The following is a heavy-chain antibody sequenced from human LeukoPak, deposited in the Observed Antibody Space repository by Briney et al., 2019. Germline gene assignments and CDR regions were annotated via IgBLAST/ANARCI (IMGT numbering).Heavy chain of an antibody. CDR1: GFDFRTYW. CDR3: TKDARTCHSSGCWKPSDY. CDR2: INSDGTGT. Sequence: GGSLRLSCAASGFDFRTYWMHWVRQAPGKGLMWVSRINSDGTGTYADSVKGRFTISRDNANNMLYLQTNSLTADDTAVYYCTKDARTCHSSGCWKPSDYWGQGALVTVSS. D-gene: IGHD3-22*01. V-gene: IGHV3-74*01. J-gene: IGHJ4*02.